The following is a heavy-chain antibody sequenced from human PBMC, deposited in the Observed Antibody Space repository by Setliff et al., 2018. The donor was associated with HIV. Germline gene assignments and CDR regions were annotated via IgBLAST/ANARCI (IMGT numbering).Heavy chain of an antibody. V-gene: IGHV3-23*01. CDR2: ISGSGGNT. CDR1: GFILSSYV. D-gene: IGHD3-3*01. Sequence: GSLRLSCAASGFILSSYVMSWVRQAPGKGLEWVSAISGSGGNTYYSDSVKGRFTVSRDNSNNTVYLQMNSLTAEDTAVYYCARDVSWRVRTYIDYWGQGALVTVSS. CDR3: ARDVSWRVRTYIDY. J-gene: IGHJ4*02.